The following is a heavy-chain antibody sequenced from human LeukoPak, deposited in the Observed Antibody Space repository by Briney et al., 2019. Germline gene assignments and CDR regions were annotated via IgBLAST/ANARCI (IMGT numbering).Heavy chain of an antibody. CDR3: VSFYETY. D-gene: IGHD2/OR15-2a*01. J-gene: IGHJ4*02. Sequence: GGSLRLSCAASGNYWMHWVRQAAGKGLVWVSHINSDGSWTSYADSVKGRFTISKDNAKNTVYLQMNSLRAEDTAVYYCVSFYETYWGRGTLVTVSS. V-gene: IGHV3-74*01. CDR1: GNYW. CDR2: INSDGSWT.